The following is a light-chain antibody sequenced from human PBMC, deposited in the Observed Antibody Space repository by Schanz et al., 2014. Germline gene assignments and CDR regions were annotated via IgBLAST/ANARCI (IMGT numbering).Light chain of an antibody. J-gene: IGLJ3*02. V-gene: IGLV2-14*03. CDR3: NSYTTSSTQV. CDR2: DVS. CDR1: SSDVGGYNY. Sequence: QSALTQPASVSGSPGQSITLSCTGTSSDVGGYNYVSWYQHHPGKAPKLMIYDVSNRPSGVSNRFSGSKSGNTASLTISGLQTEDEADYYCNSYTTSSTQVFGGGTKLTVL.